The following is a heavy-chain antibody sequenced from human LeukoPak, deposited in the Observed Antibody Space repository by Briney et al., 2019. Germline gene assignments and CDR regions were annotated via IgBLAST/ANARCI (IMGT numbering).Heavy chain of an antibody. Sequence: VSVKVSCKTSGYTFTDYYIHWVRQAPGQGLEWMGWIDPNSGGTNYAQKFQGRVTMTRDTSISTAYMEVRRMRSDDTALYYCARDGVVRGVIIYWGQGTPVTLSS. J-gene: IGHJ4*02. CDR2: IDPNSGGT. V-gene: IGHV1-2*02. D-gene: IGHD3-10*01. CDR1: GYTFTDYY. CDR3: ARDGVVRGVIIY.